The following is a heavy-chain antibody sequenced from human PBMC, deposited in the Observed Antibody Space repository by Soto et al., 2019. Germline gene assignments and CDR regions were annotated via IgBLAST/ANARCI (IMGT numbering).Heavy chain of an antibody. CDR3: ARYVDTAVMPDY. Sequence: ASVKVSCKASGYTFTIYGISCVLQSPVQWLEWMGWISAYNGNTNYAQKLQGRVTMTTDTSTSTAYMELRSLRSDDTAVYYCARYVDTAVMPDYWGQGTLVTVSS. D-gene: IGHD5-18*01. CDR1: GYTFTIYG. J-gene: IGHJ4*02. V-gene: IGHV1-18*04. CDR2: ISAYNGNT.